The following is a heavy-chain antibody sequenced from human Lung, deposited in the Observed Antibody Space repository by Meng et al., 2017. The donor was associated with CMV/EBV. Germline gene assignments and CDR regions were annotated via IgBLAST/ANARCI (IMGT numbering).Heavy chain of an antibody. D-gene: IGHD3-10*01. V-gene: IGHV4-4*03. CDR1: GNSSTTQNW. CDR3: LRRSGGSV. CDR2: TPHRGSS. Sequence: PLRCTDPALVTPPSALSPTCAVVGNSSTTQNWWAWVRQPPGKGLEWIGETPHRGSSAYNPSLKSRVSMSIDKSKNQFSLKLTSVTAADTAVYHCLRRSGGSVWGQGTLVTVSS. J-gene: IGHJ1*01.